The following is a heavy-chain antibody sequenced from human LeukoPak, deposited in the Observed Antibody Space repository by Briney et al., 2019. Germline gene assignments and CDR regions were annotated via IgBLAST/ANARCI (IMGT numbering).Heavy chain of an antibody. CDR3: AREGQQLKHFDY. CDR1: GNTFIGYW. V-gene: IGHV1-46*01. Sequence: ASVKASCKASGNTFIGYWIHWVRQAPGQGLEWMGAINPRGDATIGAQKFQGRVTTTRDTSTSTVYIELSSLRSEDTAVYYCAREGQQLKHFDYWGRGTLVTVSS. J-gene: IGHJ4*02. D-gene: IGHD1-1*01. CDR2: INPRGDAT.